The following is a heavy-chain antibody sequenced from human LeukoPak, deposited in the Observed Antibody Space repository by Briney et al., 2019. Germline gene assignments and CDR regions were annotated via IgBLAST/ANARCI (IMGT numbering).Heavy chain of an antibody. CDR2: ISAGGDT. CDR1: GFTFSSYD. Sequence: GGSLRLSCAASGFTFSSYDMHWVRQATGKGLEWVSAISAGGDTYYLDSVKGRFTISRENAKNSLYLQMNSLRAGDTAVYYCVALGDRIYWGQGTLVTVSS. D-gene: IGHD2-21*02. J-gene: IGHJ4*02. CDR3: VALGDRIY. V-gene: IGHV3-13*01.